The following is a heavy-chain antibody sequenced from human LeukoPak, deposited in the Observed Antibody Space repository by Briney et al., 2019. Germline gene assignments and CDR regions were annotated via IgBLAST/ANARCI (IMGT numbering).Heavy chain of an antibody. CDR2: IHYSGST. Sequence: SETLSLTCTVSGASITSYHWNWIRQFPGKELEWIGFIHYSGSTNYNPSLKSRVTISVDTSKNQFSLKLSSVTAADTAVYYCARKDYYDSSGYYSGAFDIWGQGTMVTVSS. D-gene: IGHD3-22*01. J-gene: IGHJ3*02. CDR3: ARKDYYDSSGYYSGAFDI. CDR1: GASITSYH. V-gene: IGHV4-59*01.